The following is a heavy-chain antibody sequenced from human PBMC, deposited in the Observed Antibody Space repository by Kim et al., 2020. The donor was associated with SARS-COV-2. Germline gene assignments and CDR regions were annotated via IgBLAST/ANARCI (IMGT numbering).Heavy chain of an antibody. V-gene: IGHV4-39*01. D-gene: IGHD6-19*01. CDR3: ARRRAVAVFDD. Sequence: SETLSLTCTVSGGSISSSSYYWGWIRQPPGKGLEWIGSIYYSGSTYYNPSLKSRVTISVDTSKNQFSLKLSSVTAADTAVYYCARRRAVAVFDDWGQGTL. CDR2: IYYSGST. CDR1: GGSISSSSYY. J-gene: IGHJ4*02.